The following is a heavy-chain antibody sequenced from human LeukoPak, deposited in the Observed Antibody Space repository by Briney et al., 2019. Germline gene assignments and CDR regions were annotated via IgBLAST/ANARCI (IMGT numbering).Heavy chain of an antibody. CDR1: GGSISSHY. CDR3: ARDKRIAVAGYYYYYGMDV. Sequence: PSETLSLTCTVSGGSISSHYWSWIRQPPGKGLEWIGYIYYSGSTNYNPSLKSRVTISVDTSKNQFSLKLSSVTAADTAVYYCARDKRIAVAGYYYYYGMDVWGQGTTVTVSS. D-gene: IGHD6-19*01. V-gene: IGHV4-59*11. CDR2: IYYSGST. J-gene: IGHJ6*02.